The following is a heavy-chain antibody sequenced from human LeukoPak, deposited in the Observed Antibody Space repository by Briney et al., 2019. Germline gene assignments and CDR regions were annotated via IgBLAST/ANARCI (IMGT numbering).Heavy chain of an antibody. CDR2: INPSGGST. V-gene: IGHV1-46*01. J-gene: IGHJ6*03. CDR3: ARDLNSGSYYRYYYYKDV. D-gene: IGHD1-26*01. CDR1: GYTFTSYY. Sequence: ASVKVSCKASGYTFTSYYMHWVRQAPGQGLEWMGIINPSGGSTSYAQKFQGRVTMTRDTSTSTVYMELSSLRSEDTAVYYCARDLNSGSYYRYYYYKDVWGKGTTVTISS.